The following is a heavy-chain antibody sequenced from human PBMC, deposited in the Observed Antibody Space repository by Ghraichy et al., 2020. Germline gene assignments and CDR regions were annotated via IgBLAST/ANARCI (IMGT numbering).Heavy chain of an antibody. Sequence: SCAASGFTFTSYAMHWVRQAPVKGLEWVAVISNDGTTEHYPDSVRGRFTISRDNSKNTLYLQMNSLRAEDTAVYYCARGPGPTITGTYFDYWGQGTLVPVSS. CDR3: ARGPGPTITGTYFDY. CDR2: ISNDGTTE. J-gene: IGHJ4*02. V-gene: IGHV3-30*04. D-gene: IGHD1-20*01. CDR1: GFTFTSYA.